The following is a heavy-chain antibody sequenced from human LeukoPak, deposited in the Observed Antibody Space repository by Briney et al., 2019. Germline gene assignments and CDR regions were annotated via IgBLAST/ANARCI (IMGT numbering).Heavy chain of an antibody. CDR2: IYYSGST. D-gene: IGHD3-3*01. J-gene: IGHJ5*02. Sequence: SETLSLTCTVSGGSISSYYWSWIRQPPGKGLEWIGYIYYSGSTNYNPSLKSRVTISVDTSKSQFSLKLSSVTAADTAVYYCARGRDANLYTIFGVVKGNWFDPWGQGTLVTVSS. V-gene: IGHV4-59*12. CDR1: GGSISSYY. CDR3: ARGRDANLYTIFGVVKGNWFDP.